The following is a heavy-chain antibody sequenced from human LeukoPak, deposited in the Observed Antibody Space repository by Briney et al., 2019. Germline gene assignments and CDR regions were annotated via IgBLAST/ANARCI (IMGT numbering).Heavy chain of an antibody. J-gene: IGHJ4*02. V-gene: IGHV3-23*01. CDR3: VTVVRRYYFDY. CDR1: GFTFSSYA. D-gene: IGHD4-23*01. Sequence: GGSLRLSCAASGFTFSSYAMSWVRQAPGKGLEWVSAISGSGGSTYYADSVKGRFTISRDNSKNTLYLQMNSLRAEDTAVYYCVTVVRRYYFDYWGQGTLVTVSS. CDR2: ISGSGGST.